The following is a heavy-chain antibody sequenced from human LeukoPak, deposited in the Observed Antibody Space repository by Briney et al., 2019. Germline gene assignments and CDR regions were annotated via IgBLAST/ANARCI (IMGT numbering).Heavy chain of an antibody. CDR1: GFTFNTYP. CDR2: ISGSGGST. J-gene: IGHJ4*02. CDR3: AKDSIAVAGKYYFDY. D-gene: IGHD6-19*01. V-gene: IGHV3-23*01. Sequence: AGGSLRLSCAASGFTFNTYPMHWVRQAPGKGLEWVSAISGSGGSTYYADSVKGRFTISRDNSKNTLYLQMNSLRAEDTAVYYCAKDSIAVAGKYYFDYWGQGTLVTVSS.